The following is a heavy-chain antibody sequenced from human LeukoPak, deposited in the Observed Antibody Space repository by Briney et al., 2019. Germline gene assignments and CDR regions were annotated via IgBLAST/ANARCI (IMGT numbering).Heavy chain of an antibody. Sequence: GGSLRLSCAASGFTFSSYAMSWVRQAPGKGLEWVSGISGSGGSTYYADSVRGRFTISRDNSKNTLYLQMNSLRAEDTAVYYCARGVDYVAGDYWGQGILVTVSS. V-gene: IGHV3-23*01. D-gene: IGHD4/OR15-4a*01. CDR3: ARGVDYVAGDY. J-gene: IGHJ4*02. CDR2: ISGSGGST. CDR1: GFTFSSYA.